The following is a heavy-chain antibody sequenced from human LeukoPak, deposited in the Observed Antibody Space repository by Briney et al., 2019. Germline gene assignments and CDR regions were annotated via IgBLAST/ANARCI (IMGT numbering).Heavy chain of an antibody. Sequence: PGGSLRLSCAASGFTFSSYAMSWVRQAPGKGLEWVSDISGSGGSTYYADSVKGRFTISRDNSKNTLYLQMNSLRAEDTAVYYCAKDHAGQYYYDSSGYFPPFDYWGQGTLVTVSS. V-gene: IGHV3-23*01. D-gene: IGHD3-22*01. CDR2: ISGSGGST. J-gene: IGHJ4*02. CDR1: GFTFSSYA. CDR3: AKDHAGQYYYDSSGYFPPFDY.